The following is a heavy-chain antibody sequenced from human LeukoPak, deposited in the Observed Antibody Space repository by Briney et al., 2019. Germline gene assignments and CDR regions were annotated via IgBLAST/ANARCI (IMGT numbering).Heavy chain of an antibody. J-gene: IGHJ4*02. Sequence: KALVSIVYISSPPKTYSNPSLKSRVTISVKTTKNQFSLKLSSVTAADTAVYYCARDKSLDYWGQGTLVTVSS. CDR3: ARDKSLDY. V-gene: IGHV4-30-2*05. CDR2: ISSPPKT.